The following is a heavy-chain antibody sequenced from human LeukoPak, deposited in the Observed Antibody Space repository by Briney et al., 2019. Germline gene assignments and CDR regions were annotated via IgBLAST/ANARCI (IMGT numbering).Heavy chain of an antibody. J-gene: IGHJ4*02. CDR1: GFTFSSYS. D-gene: IGHD3-22*01. CDR3: ARDTYYYDSSGYYRRDNYFDY. Sequence: GGSPRLSCAASGFTFSSYSMNWVRQAPGKGLEWVSSISSSSSYIYYADSVKGRFTISRDNAKNSLYLQMNSLRAEDTAVYYCARDTYYYDSSGYYRRDNYFDYWGQGTLVTVSS. V-gene: IGHV3-21*01. CDR2: ISSSSSYI.